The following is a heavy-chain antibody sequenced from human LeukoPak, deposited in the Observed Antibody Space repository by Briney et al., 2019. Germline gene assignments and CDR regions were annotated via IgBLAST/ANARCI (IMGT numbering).Heavy chain of an antibody. V-gene: IGHV4-59*01. CDR1: GGSISSYY. CDR3: ARDGRLGTPDY. J-gene: IGHJ4*02. Sequence: ASETLSLTCTVSGGSISSYYWSWIRQPPGKGLEWIGYIYYSGSTNYNPSLKSRVTTSGATSKSQCSLKLSSVTAADTAVYYCARDGRLGTPDYWGQGTLVTVSS. CDR2: IYYSGST.